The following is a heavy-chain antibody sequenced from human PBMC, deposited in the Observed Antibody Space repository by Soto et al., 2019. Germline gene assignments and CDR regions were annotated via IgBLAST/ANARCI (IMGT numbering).Heavy chain of an antibody. CDR3: ARTRQSCTTSRCHDVYFDF. J-gene: IGHJ4*02. D-gene: IGHD2-8*01. Sequence: SATLSLTCIVSGVSVTSYTWSWVRQPANKGLEWIGRVFSSVSATYSPSLKSRVRISMDTPENRISLKLDSVTAADTAVYYCARTRQSCTTSRCHDVYFDFWGRGTLVTVSS. V-gene: IGHV4-4*07. CDR2: VFSSVSA. CDR1: GVSVTSYT.